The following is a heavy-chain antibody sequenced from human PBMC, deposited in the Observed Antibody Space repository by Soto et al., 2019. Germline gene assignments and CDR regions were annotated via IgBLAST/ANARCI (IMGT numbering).Heavy chain of an antibody. Sequence: GGSLRLSCAASGFTFSSYSMNWVRQAPGKGLEWVAVISYDGSNKYYADSVKGRFTISRDNSKNTLFLQMNSLTAEDTALYYCASGLSISWYPTDYWGQGTLVTVSS. J-gene: IGHJ4*02. CDR1: GFTFSSYS. D-gene: IGHD6-13*01. CDR2: ISYDGSNK. CDR3: ASGLSISWYPTDY. V-gene: IGHV3-30*03.